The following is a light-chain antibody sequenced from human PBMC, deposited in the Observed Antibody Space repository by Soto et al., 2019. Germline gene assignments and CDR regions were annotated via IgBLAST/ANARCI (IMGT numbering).Light chain of an antibody. J-gene: IGLJ7*01. V-gene: IGLV4-69*01. Sequence: QSVLTQSPSASASLGASVKLTCTLSSGHSSYAIAWHQQQPEKGPRHLMKLNSDGSHSKGDGIPDRFSGSSSGAERYLTISSLQSDDEADYSCQTWGTGPAVFGGGTQLTVL. CDR2: LNSDGSH. CDR1: SGHSSYA. CDR3: QTWGTGPAV.